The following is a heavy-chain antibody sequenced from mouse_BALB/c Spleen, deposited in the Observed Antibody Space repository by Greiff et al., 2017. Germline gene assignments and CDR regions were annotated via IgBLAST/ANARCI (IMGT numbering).Heavy chain of an antibody. J-gene: IGHJ1*01. CDR3: ARDGLSYWYFDV. D-gene: IGHD3-1*01. CDR1: GFTFSSFG. V-gene: IGHV5-17*02. CDR2: ISSGSSTI. Sequence: EVKLVESGGGLVQPGGSRKLSCAASGFTFSSFGMHWVRQAPEKGLEWVAYISSGSSTIYYADTVKGRFTISRDNPENTLFLQMTSLRSEDTAMYYCARDGLSYWYFDVWGAGTTVTVSS.